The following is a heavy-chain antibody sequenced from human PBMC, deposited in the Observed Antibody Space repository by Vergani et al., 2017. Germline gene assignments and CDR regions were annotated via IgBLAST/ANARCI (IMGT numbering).Heavy chain of an antibody. J-gene: IGHJ4*02. CDR3: AGFALYGDYEYYFDY. CDR1: GCSISSYY. D-gene: IGHD4-17*01. V-gene: IGHV4-59*01. Sequence: QVQLQESGPGLVKPSETLSLTCTVSGCSISSYYWSWIRQPPGQGLEWIGYIYYSGSTKYNPSLKSRVTIPVDTSKKQFSLKLRSVTAADTAVYYCAGFALYGDYEYYFDYWGQGTLVTVSS. CDR2: IYYSGST.